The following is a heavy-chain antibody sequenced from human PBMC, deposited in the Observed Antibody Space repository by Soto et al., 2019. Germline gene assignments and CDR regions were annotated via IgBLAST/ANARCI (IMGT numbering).Heavy chain of an antibody. CDR1: GFTFSSYW. Sequence: QSGGSLRLSCAASGFTFSSYWMHWVRQAPGKGLVWVSRINSDGSSTSYADSVKGRFTISRDNAKNTLYLQMNSLRAEDTAVYYCARDLPGIAAAGNYYYYGMDVWGQGTTVTVSS. D-gene: IGHD6-13*01. CDR3: ARDLPGIAAAGNYYYYGMDV. CDR2: INSDGSST. J-gene: IGHJ6*02. V-gene: IGHV3-74*01.